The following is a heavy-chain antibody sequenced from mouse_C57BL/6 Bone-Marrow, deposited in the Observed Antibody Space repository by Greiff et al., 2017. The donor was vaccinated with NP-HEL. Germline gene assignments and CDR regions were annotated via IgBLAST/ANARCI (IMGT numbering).Heavy chain of an antibody. CDR2: IYPGSGST. Sequence: VQLQQPGAELVKPGASVKMSCKASGYTFTSYWITWVKQRPGQGLEWIGDIYPGSGSTNYNEKFKSKATLTVDTSSSTAYMQLSSLTSEDSSVYYCARNYYGYDFYYFDYWGKGTTLTVSS. J-gene: IGHJ2*01. CDR3: ARNYYGYDFYYFDY. V-gene: IGHV1-55*01. CDR1: GYTFTSYW. D-gene: IGHD2-2*01.